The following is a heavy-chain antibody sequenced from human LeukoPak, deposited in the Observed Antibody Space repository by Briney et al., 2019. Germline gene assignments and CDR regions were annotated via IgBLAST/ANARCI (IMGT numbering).Heavy chain of an antibody. CDR1: GFTFSSYS. CDR3: ARDYEIY. J-gene: IGHJ4*02. Sequence: PGGSLRLSCAASGFTFSSYSMNWVRQAPGKGLEWVSSISSSSSYIYYGDSVKGRFTSSRDNATDSLYLQMNSLRAEDTAVYYCARDYEIYWGQGTLVTVSS. D-gene: IGHD5-12*01. CDR2: ISSSSSYI. V-gene: IGHV3-21*01.